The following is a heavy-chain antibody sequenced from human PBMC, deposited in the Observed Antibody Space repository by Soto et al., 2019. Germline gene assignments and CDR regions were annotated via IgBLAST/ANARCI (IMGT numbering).Heavy chain of an antibody. CDR2: ISYDGSNK. J-gene: IGHJ4*02. V-gene: IGHV3-30*18. Sequence: GGSLRLSCAASGFTFGYYWMSWVRQAPGKGLEWVAIISYDGSNKYYVDSVKGRFTISRDNSKNTLYLQMNSLRAEDTAVYYCAKDTLIARSVTGTTGAAYWGQGTLVTVSS. D-gene: IGHD1-7*01. CDR3: AKDTLIARSVTGTTGAAY. CDR1: GFTFGYYW.